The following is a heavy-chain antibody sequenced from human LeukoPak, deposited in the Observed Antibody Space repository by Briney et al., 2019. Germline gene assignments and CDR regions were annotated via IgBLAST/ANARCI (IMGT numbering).Heavy chain of an antibody. J-gene: IGHJ4*02. CDR3: AKTRPLDSSSWSHGDY. CDR1: GFTVSSNY. D-gene: IGHD6-13*01. Sequence: GGSLRLSCVVSGFTVSSNYMSWVRQAPGKGLEWVSVIYSEGPTNYGDTVKGRFTISRDNSKNTVYLQMNSLRVEDTAVYYCAKTRPLDSSSWSHGDYWGQGTLVTVSS. CDR2: IYSEGPT. V-gene: IGHV3-53*01.